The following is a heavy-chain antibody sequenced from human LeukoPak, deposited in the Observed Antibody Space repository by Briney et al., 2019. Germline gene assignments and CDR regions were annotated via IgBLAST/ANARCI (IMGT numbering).Heavy chain of an antibody. CDR3: ARIEGIAVAGTYWFDT. J-gene: IGHJ5*02. V-gene: IGHV1-18*01. Sequence: ASVKVSCKASGYIFINYGIGWVRQAPGQGLEWMGWISAHTGNTNYAQRLQGRVIMTADASTDTVYMELRSLRSDDTAVYYCARIEGIAVAGTYWFDTWGQGTLVTVSP. D-gene: IGHD6-19*01. CDR2: ISAHTGNT. CDR1: GYIFINYG.